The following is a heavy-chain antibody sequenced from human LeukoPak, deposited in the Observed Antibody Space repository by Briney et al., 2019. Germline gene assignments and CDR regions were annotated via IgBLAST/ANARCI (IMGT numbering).Heavy chain of an antibody. CDR2: IYYSGST. J-gene: IGHJ4*02. CDR3: ARDPSYGSFDY. D-gene: IGHD5-18*01. V-gene: IGHV4-59*01. Sequence: SETLSLTGTVSGGSISSYYWSWIRRPLGKGLEWIGYIYYSGSTNYKPSLKSRVTISVDTSKNQFSLKLSSVTAADTAVYYCARDPSYGSFDYWGQGTLVTVSS. CDR1: GGSISSYY.